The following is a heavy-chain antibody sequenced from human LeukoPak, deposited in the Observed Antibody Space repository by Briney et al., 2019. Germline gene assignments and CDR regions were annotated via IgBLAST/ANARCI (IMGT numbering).Heavy chain of an antibody. CDR3: ARGTYGSGSYYRVWGDY. V-gene: IGHV4-34*01. J-gene: IGHJ4*02. CDR2: INHSGST. Sequence: KPSETLSLTCAVYGGSFSGYYWSWVRQPPGKGLEWIGEINHSGSTNYNPSLKSRVTTSIDTSKNQFSLNLSSVTAADMAMYYCARGTYGSGSYYRVWGDYWGPGTLVTVSS. CDR1: GGSFSGYY. D-gene: IGHD3-10*01.